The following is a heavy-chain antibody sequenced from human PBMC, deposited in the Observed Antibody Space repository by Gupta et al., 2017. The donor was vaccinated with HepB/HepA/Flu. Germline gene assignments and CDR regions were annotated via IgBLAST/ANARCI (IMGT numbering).Heavy chain of an antibody. V-gene: IGHV3-49*04. Sequence: EVQLVESGGGLVQPGRSLRLSCTASGFTFGDYAMSWVRQAPGKGLEWVGFIRSKAYGGTTEYAASVKGRFTISRDDSKSIAYLQMNSLKTEDTAVYYCTRQLLEGVYGMDVWGQGTTVTVSS. CDR1: GFTFGDYA. J-gene: IGHJ6*02. D-gene: IGHD2-21*01. CDR2: IRSKAYGGTT. CDR3: TRQLLEGVYGMDV.